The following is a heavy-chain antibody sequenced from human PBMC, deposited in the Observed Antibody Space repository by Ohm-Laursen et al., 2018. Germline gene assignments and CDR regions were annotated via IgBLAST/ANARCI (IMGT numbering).Heavy chain of an antibody. V-gene: IGHV3-48*01. D-gene: IGHD3-22*01. Sequence: SLRLSCTATGFTLSSYSMNWIRQAPGKGLEWLSYNNSVSSHRYEGDSARGRFTMSRDNAKNSVDLQLTSLRVEDTAVYYCARSVSNSGYFRHDAFDLWGQGTMLIVSS. CDR3: ARSVSNSGYFRHDAFDL. CDR1: GFTLSSYS. J-gene: IGHJ3*01. CDR2: NNSVSSHR.